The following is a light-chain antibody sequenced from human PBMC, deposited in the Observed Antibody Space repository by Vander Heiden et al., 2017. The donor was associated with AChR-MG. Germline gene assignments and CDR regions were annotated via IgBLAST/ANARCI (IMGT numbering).Light chain of an antibody. CDR3: QTWGTGIVV. J-gene: IGLJ2*01. V-gene: IGLV4-69*01. CDR1: GGHNSYA. CDR2: VNSDGSQ. Sequence: QLVLTQPPSASASLRAPVKLTCTLNGGHNSYAIAWHQQQPEKGPRYLMRVNSDGSQRKADGIPDRFSGSSSGAERYLTISSLQSEDEADYYCQTWGTGIVVFGGGTKLTVL.